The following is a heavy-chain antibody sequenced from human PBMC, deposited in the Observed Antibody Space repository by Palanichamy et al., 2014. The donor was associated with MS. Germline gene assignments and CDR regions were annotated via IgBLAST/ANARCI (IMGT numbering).Heavy chain of an antibody. V-gene: IGHV4-59*01. Sequence: QVRLQESGPGLVRPSETLSLTCTVSGGSMSGYYWTWIRQSPGKGLEWIGYIHNSGSAIYSPSLKSRVTVSGATSKNQFSLKLRSVTAADTAVYFCARTTAGDSAFLDYWGQGTLVTVSS. CDR1: GGSMSGYY. D-gene: IGHD5-12*01. CDR2: IHNSGSA. CDR3: ARTTAGDSAFLDY. J-gene: IGHJ4*02.